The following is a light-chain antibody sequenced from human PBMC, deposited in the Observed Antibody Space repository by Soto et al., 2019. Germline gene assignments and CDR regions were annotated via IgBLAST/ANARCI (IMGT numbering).Light chain of an antibody. V-gene: IGLV2-14*03. CDR2: DVH. J-gene: IGLJ1*01. Sequence: QSVLTQPASVSGSPGQSITLSCTGARTDVDGHDYVSWYQQHPGQAPKLMIFDVHNRPSGVSSRFSGSKSGDTASLTISGLQAEDDGDYYCSSYTDSAPFYVFGTGTKVTVL. CDR1: RTDVDGHDY. CDR3: SSYTDSAPFYV.